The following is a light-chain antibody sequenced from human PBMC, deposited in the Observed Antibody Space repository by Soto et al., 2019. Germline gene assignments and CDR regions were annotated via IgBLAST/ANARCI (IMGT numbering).Light chain of an antibody. V-gene: IGLV2-14*01. CDR1: SSDVGGYSY. CDR2: DVS. Sequence: QSALTQPASVSGSPGQSIFISCTGTSSDVGGYSYVSWYQQHPGKAPKLMIFDVSNRPSGVSNRFSGSKSGNTASLTISGLQAEDEADYYCSSYTSSSTRVFGGGTKLTVL. J-gene: IGLJ2*01. CDR3: SSYTSSSTRV.